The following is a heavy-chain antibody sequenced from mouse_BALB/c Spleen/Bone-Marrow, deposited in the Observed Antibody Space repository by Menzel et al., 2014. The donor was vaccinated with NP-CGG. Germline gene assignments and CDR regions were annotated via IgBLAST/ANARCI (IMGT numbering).Heavy chain of an antibody. Sequence: HWVKQRPGQGLEWIGWIFPGNVNTKYNEKFKGKATLTADKSSSTAYMQLSSLTSEDSAVYFCARDTMDYWGQGTSVTVSS. CDR2: IFPGNVNT. V-gene: IGHV1S56*01. J-gene: IGHJ4*01. CDR3: ARDTMDY.